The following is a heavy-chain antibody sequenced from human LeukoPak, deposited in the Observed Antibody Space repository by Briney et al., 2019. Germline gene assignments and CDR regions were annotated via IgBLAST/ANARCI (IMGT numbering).Heavy chain of an antibody. CDR1: GGSISSYY. J-gene: IGHJ4*02. Sequence: PSETLSLTCTVSGGSISSYYWSWIRQPPGKGLEWIGYIYYSGSTNYNPSLKSRVTISVDTSKNQFSLKLSSVTAADTAVYYCARVTRNDLFDYWGQGTLVTVSS. V-gene: IGHV4-59*01. CDR3: ARVTRNDLFDY. CDR2: IYYSGST. D-gene: IGHD2-2*01.